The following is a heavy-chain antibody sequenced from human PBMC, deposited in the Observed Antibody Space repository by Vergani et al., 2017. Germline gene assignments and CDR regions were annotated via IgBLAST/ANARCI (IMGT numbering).Heavy chain of an antibody. J-gene: IGHJ6*02. Sequence: QPHLQESGPGLVKPSETLSLTCTVSGGSFNTYYWSWIRQSPGKGLEWIGYIYSTGSTNYNPSLNSRVTMSVDTSKNQFSLKLRSVTAADTAVYFCARVMYRDEASTGYRLEGMDIWGQGTTVTISS. D-gene: IGHD3-9*01. CDR1: GGSFNTYY. CDR3: ARVMYRDEASTGYRLEGMDI. V-gene: IGHV4-59*13. CDR2: IYSTGST.